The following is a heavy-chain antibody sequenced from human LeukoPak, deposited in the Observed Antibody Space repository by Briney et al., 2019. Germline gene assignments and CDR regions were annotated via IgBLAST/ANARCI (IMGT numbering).Heavy chain of an antibody. CDR3: ARLKGGLDV. CDR2: IYYSGST. J-gene: IGHJ6*02. Sequence: SENLSLTCTVSGGSISSYYWSWIRQPPGKGLEWIGYIYYSGSTNYNPSLKSRVTISVDTSKNQFSLKLSSVTAADTAVYYCARLKGGLDVWGQGTTVTVSS. CDR1: GGSISSYY. V-gene: IGHV4-59*08.